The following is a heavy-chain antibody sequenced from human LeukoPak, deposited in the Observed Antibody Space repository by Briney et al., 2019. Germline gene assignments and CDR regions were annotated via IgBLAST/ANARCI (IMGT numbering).Heavy chain of an antibody. CDR2: INHSGST. CDR3: GRLRAILLWFGELLDAPTIDS. J-gene: IGHJ4*02. V-gene: IGHV4-59*08. Sequence: SETLSLTCTVSGGSISSYYWSWIRQPPGKGLEWIGEINHSGSTNYNPSLKSRVTISVDTSKNQFSLKLRSVTAADTAVDYCGRLRAILLWFGELLDAPTIDSWGQGTLVPVSS. D-gene: IGHD3-10*01. CDR1: GGSISSYY.